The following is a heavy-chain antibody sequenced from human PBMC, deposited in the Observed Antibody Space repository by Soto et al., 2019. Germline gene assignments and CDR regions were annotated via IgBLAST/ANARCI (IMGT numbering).Heavy chain of an antibody. CDR3: ARVVDGGSSSIDY. Sequence: GGSLRLSCAASGFTFSSYGMHWVRQAPGKGLEWVAVIWYDGSNKYYADSVKGRFTISRDNSKNTLYLQMNSLRAEDTAVYYCARVVDGGSSSIDYWGQGTLVTVSS. V-gene: IGHV3-33*01. CDR2: IWYDGSNK. J-gene: IGHJ4*02. CDR1: GFTFSSYG. D-gene: IGHD6-6*01.